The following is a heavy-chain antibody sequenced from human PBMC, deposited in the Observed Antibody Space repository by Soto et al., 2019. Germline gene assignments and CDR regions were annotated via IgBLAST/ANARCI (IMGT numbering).Heavy chain of an antibody. CDR1: GGTFSSYA. D-gene: IGHD3-3*01. CDR2: IIPIFGTA. CDR3: ALRFLDSYYYYYGMDV. Sequence: SVKVSCKASGGTFSSYAISWVRQAPGQGLEWMGGIIPIFGTANYAQKFQGRVTITADESTSTAYMELSSLRSEDTAVYYCALRFLDSYYYYYGMDVWGQGTTVTVSS. V-gene: IGHV1-69*13. J-gene: IGHJ6*02.